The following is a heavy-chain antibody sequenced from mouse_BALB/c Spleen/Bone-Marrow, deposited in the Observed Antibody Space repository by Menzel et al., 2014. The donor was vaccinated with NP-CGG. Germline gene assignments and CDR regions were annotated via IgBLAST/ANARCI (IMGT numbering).Heavy chain of an antibody. CDR2: IHYSGYT. Sequence: VQLQQPGPDLVEPSQSLSLTCTVTGYSITSGYGWHWIRQFPGNKLEWMGYIHYSGYTDYNPSLKSRISITRDTSKNQFFLQLNSATTEDTATYYCVRETPVVADFDYWGQGTTLTVSS. CDR3: VRETPVVADFDY. V-gene: IGHV3-1*02. D-gene: IGHD1-1*01. CDR1: GYSITSGYG. J-gene: IGHJ2*01.